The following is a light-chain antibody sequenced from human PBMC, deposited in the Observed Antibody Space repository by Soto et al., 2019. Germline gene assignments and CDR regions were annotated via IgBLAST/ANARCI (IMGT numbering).Light chain of an antibody. CDR1: QSVSSNY. J-gene: IGKJ4*01. Sequence: EIVLTQSPGTLSLSPGERATLSCRASQSVSSNYLAWYQQKPGQAPRLLVYGASSRATGIPDRFSGSGSGTDLTLTISSLQAEDFATYYCQQGYTKSPLTFAGGTKVDIK. V-gene: IGKV3-20*01. CDR2: GAS. CDR3: QQGYTKSPLT.